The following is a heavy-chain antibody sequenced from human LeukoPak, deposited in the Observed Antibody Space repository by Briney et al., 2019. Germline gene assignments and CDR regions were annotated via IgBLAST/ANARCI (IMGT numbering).Heavy chain of an antibody. J-gene: IGHJ4*02. CDR3: ARGGAPGDNY. V-gene: IGHV4-59*01. CDR2: IYYTGST. CDR1: GASIGSYY. Sequence: ASETLSLTCTVSGASIGSYYCSWIRQPPGKGLEWIGYIYYTGSTNYNPSLKSRVTISVDTSKNQFSLRLTSVPAADTAVYYCARGGAPGDNYWGQGTLVTVSS. D-gene: IGHD1-26*01.